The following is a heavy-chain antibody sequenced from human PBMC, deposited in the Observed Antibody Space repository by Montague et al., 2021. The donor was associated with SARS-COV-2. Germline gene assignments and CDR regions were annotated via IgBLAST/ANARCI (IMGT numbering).Heavy chain of an antibody. V-gene: IGHV2-5*02. CDR3: ARSYYYGDWNPSGFDP. D-gene: IGHD4-17*01. CDR2: IYWDDDK. J-gene: IGHJ5*02. Sequence: PALVKPTQTLTLTCTSSGFSLSTSGVGVGWIRQPPGKALEWLALIYWDDDKRYSPSLKSRLTITKDTSKNQVVLTMTNMDPVDTATYYCARSYYYGDWNPSGFDPWGQGTLVTVSS. CDR1: GFSLSTSGVG.